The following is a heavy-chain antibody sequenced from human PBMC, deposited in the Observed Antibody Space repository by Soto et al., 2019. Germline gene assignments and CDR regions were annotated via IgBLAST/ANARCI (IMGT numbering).Heavy chain of an antibody. CDR2: IYHSGST. D-gene: IGHD6-19*01. CDR1: GGSISSGGYS. V-gene: IGHV4-30-2*01. CDR3: ATAGGLGAVAADY. J-gene: IGHJ4*02. Sequence: QLQLQESGSGLVKPSQTLSLTCAVSGGSISSGGYSWSWIRQPPGKGLEWIGYIYHSGSTYYNPSLKSRVTLPVDRSKNQCSLKLSSVTAADTAGYYCATAGGLGAVAADYWGQGTLVTVSS.